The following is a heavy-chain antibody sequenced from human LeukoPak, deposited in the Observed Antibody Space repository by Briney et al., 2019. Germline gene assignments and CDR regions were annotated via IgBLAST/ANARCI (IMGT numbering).Heavy chain of an antibody. D-gene: IGHD3-10*01. J-gene: IGHJ4*02. Sequence: GGSLRLSCAASGFIFSKAWMSWVRQAPGKGLEWVSSISSSSSYIYYADSVKGRFTISRDNANNSLYLQMNSLRAEDTAFYYCARELYGSASKILDYWGQGTLVTVSS. CDR1: GFIFSKAW. CDR2: ISSSSSYI. CDR3: ARELYGSASKILDY. V-gene: IGHV3-21*01.